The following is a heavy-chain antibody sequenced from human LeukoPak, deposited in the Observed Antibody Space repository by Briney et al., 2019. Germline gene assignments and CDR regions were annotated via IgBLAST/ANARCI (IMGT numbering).Heavy chain of an antibody. CDR3: AKLPTTYYYDSSGRNGAFDI. Sequence: GGSLRLSCAASGFTFSSYGMHWVRQAPGKGLEWVAVKSYDGSNKYYADSVKGRFTISRDNSKNTLYLQMNSLRAEDTAVYYCAKLPTTYYYDSSGRNGAFDIWGQGTMVTVSS. J-gene: IGHJ3*02. CDR1: GFTFSSYG. CDR2: KSYDGSNK. D-gene: IGHD3-22*01. V-gene: IGHV3-30*18.